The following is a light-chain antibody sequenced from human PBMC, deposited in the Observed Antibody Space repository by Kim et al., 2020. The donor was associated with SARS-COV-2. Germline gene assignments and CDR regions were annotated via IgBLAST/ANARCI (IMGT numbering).Light chain of an antibody. CDR2: DVT. CDR3: SSYTSSDSWV. CDR1: SHDVGRYNF. Sequence: QSVLTQPASVSGSPGQSITISCTGTSHDVGRYNFVSWFQQHPGKAPKVMIYDVTKRHSGVSSLFSGSKSGNTASLTISGLQAEDEAEYYCSSYTSSDSWVFGGGTKVTVL. J-gene: IGLJ3*02. V-gene: IGLV2-14*01.